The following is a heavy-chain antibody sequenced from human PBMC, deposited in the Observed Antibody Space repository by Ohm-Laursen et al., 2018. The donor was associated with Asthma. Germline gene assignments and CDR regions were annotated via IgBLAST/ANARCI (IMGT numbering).Heavy chain of an antibody. V-gene: IGHV3-30*18. J-gene: IGHJ4*02. Sequence: SLRLSCTASGFTFSSYSMNWVRQAPGKGLEWVAVISYDGSNKYYADSVKGRFTISRDNSKNTLYLQMNSLRAEDTAVYYCAKEWTPATAIPFDYWGQGTLVTVSS. CDR3: AKEWTPATAIPFDY. CDR1: GFTFSSYS. CDR2: ISYDGSNK. D-gene: IGHD2-21*02.